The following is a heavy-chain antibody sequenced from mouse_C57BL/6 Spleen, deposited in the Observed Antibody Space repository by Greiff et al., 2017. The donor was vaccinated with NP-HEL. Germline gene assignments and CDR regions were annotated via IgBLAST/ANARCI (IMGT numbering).Heavy chain of an antibody. CDR2: IDPETGGT. D-gene: IGHD2-4*01. CDR3: TRRRYDYDVDY. CDR1: GYTFTDYE. J-gene: IGHJ2*01. Sequence: QVQLQQSGAELVRPGASVTLSCKASGYTFTDYEMHWVKQTPVHGLEWIGAIDPETGGTAYNQKFKGKAILTADKSSSTAYMELRSLTSEDSAVYYCTRRRYDYDVDYWGQGTTLTVSS. V-gene: IGHV1-15*01.